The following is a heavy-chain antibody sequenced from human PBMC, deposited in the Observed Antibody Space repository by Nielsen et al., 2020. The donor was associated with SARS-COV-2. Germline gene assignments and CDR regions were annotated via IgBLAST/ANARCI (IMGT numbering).Heavy chain of an antibody. J-gene: IGHJ6*02. Sequence: GGSLRLSCAASGFTFSSYAMHWVRQAPGKGLEWVAVISYDGSNKYYADSVKGRFTISRDNSKNTLYLQMNSLRAEDTAVYYCARVKGTYCSSTSCSYYYYGMDVWGQGTTVTVSS. CDR3: ARVKGTYCSSTSCSYYYYGMDV. CDR1: GFTFSSYA. V-gene: IGHV3-30*04. CDR2: ISYDGSNK. D-gene: IGHD2-2*01.